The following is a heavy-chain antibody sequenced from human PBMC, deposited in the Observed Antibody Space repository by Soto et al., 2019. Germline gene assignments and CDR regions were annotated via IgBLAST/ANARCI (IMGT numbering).Heavy chain of an antibody. CDR3: GAATGAY. V-gene: IGHV3-21*01. J-gene: IGHJ4*02. D-gene: IGHD2-15*01. CDR1: GFTFSSYT. Sequence: EVQLVESGGGLVKPGGSLRLSCAASGFTFSSYTMNWVRQAPGKGLELVSSISRSSSYIYFADSVKGRFTISRDNAKNSLYLQMNSLRAEDTAVYYWGAATGAYWGQGTLVTVSS. CDR2: ISRSSSYI.